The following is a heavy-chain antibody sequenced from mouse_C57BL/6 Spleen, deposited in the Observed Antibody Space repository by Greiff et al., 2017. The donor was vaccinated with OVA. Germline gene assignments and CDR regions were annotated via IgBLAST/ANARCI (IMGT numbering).Heavy chain of an antibody. V-gene: IGHV1-15*01. J-gene: IGHJ4*01. D-gene: IGHD6-1*01. CDR2: IDPETGGT. Sequence: VQLQESGAELVRPGASVTLSCKASGYTFTDYEMHWVKQTPVHGLEWIGAIDPETGGTAYNQKFKGKAILTADKSSSTAYMELRSLTSEDSAVYYCTGNPYAMDYWGQGTSVTVSS. CDR1: GYTFTDYE. CDR3: TGNPYAMDY.